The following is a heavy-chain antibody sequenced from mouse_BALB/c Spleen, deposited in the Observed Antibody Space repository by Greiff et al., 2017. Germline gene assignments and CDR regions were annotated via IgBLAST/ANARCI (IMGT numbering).Heavy chain of an antibody. CDR2: INSNGGST. CDR3: ARQYGNYFDY. D-gene: IGHD2-10*02. J-gene: IGHJ2*01. CDR1: GFTFSSYY. Sequence: EVHLVESGGGLVKLGGSLKLSCAASGFTFSSYYMSWVRQTPEKRLELVAAINSNGGSTYYPDTVKGRFTISRDNAKNTLYLQMSSLKSEDTALYYCARQYGNYFDYWGQGTTLTVSS. V-gene: IGHV5-6-2*01.